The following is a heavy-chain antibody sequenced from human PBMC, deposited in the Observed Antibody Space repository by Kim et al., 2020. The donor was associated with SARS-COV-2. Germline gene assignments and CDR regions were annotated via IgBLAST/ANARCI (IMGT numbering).Heavy chain of an antibody. J-gene: IGHJ2*01. CDR2: ISGSGGST. V-gene: IGHV3-23*01. D-gene: IGHD2-15*01. CDR1: GFTFSSYA. Sequence: GGSLRLSCAASGFTFSSYAMSWVRQAPGKGLEWVSAISGSGGSTYYADSVKGRFTISRDNSKNTLYLQMNSLRAEDTAVYYCANRAIGYCSGGSCYRLGWYFDLWGRGTLVTVSS. CDR3: ANRAIGYCSGGSCYRLGWYFDL.